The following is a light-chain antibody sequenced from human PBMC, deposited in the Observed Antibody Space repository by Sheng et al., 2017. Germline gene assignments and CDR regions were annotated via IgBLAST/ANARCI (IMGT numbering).Light chain of an antibody. CDR3: QHYENWPYS. J-gene: IGKJ2*03. V-gene: IGKV3-15*01. Sequence: EIVMTQSPATLSVSPGERATLSCRASQNVGIDLAWYQQKPGQAPRLLIYGASTRPTGIPARFSGSGSGTEFTLTISSLQSEDFAVYYCQHYENWPYSFGQGTKLEIK. CDR1: QNVGID. CDR2: GAS.